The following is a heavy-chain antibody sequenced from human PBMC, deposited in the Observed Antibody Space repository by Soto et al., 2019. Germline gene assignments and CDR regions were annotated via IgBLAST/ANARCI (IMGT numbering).Heavy chain of an antibody. J-gene: IGHJ4*02. CDR1: GFTFSSYC. D-gene: IGHD1-7*01. CDR3: AKDRRAGGNYGFYSDF. CDR2: SSATGAGT. Sequence: RRLSCAASGFTFSSYCMTWVRQAPGKGLEWVSFSSATGAGTYYADSVKGRFTISRDNSKNTLYLQMTSLRADDTAVYYCAKDRRAGGNYGFYSDFWGQGALVTVSS. V-gene: IGHV3-23*01.